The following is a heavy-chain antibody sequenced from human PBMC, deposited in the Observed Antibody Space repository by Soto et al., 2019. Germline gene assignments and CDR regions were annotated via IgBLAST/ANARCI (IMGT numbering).Heavy chain of an antibody. Sequence: TRTVSGSTIDQLYGSGIEQTTGKGLEWIGYIYYSESTNYKPSLKSRVTISVDTSKNQFSLKLSSVTAADTAVFYFERVELGATDAFDIWGQGTMVTVSS. CDR3: ERVELGATDAFDI. CDR1: GSTIDQLY. D-gene: IGHD5-12*01. J-gene: IGHJ3*02. V-gene: IGHV4-59*01. CDR2: IYYSEST.